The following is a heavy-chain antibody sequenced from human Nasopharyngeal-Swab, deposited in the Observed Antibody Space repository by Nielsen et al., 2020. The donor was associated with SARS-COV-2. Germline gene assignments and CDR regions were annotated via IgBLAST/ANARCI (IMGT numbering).Heavy chain of an antibody. Sequence: SETLSLTCTVSGVAITSQYWSWIRQPPGKGLEWIGYISHNSGTSYNPSLKSRVTTFMDTSKNQFSLRLRSVTAADTAVYYCARDSDFLGGLVDYWGQGTLVTVSS. V-gene: IGHV4-59*11. CDR2: ISHNSGT. CDR3: ARDSDFLGGLVDY. J-gene: IGHJ4*02. CDR1: GVAITSQY. D-gene: IGHD3-3*01.